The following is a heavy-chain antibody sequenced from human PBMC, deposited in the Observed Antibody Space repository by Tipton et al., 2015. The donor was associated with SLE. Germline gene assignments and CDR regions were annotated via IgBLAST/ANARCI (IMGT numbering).Heavy chain of an antibody. D-gene: IGHD5-18*01. CDR3: ARGHTAMVGSLYYYGMDV. Sequence: TLSLTCAVYGRSLSGYYWSWIRQPPGKGLEWIGEINHSGSTNYNPSLKSRVTISVDTSKNQFSLKLSSVTAADTAVYYCARGHTAMVGSLYYYGMDVWGQGTTVTVSS. CDR2: INHSGST. J-gene: IGHJ6*02. V-gene: IGHV4-34*01. CDR1: GRSLSGYY.